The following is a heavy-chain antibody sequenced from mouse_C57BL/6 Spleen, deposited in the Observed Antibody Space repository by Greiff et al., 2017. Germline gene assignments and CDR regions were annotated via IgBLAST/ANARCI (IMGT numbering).Heavy chain of an antibody. CDR3: ARSRSNYEGYYAMDY. D-gene: IGHD2-5*01. V-gene: IGHV1-53*01. CDR2: INPSNGGT. Sequence: QVQLKQSGTELVKPGASVKLSCKASGYTFTSYWMHWVKQRPGQGLEWIGNINPSNGGTNYNEKFKNKATLTVDKSSSTAYMQLSSLTSEDSAVYYCARSRSNYEGYYAMDYWGQGTSVTVSS. CDR1: GYTFTSYW. J-gene: IGHJ4*01.